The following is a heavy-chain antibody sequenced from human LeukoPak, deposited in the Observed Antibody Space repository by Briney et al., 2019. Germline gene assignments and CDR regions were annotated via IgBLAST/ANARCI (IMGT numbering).Heavy chain of an antibody. CDR3: ARGYCSGGSCGINDAFDI. Sequence: PGGSLRLSCAASGFTFSSYGMSWVRQAPGKGLEWVSAISGSGGSTYYADSVKGRFTISRDNSKNTLYLQMNSLRAEDTAVYYCARGYCSGGSCGINDAFDIWGQGTMVTVSS. J-gene: IGHJ3*02. CDR2: ISGSGGST. CDR1: GFTFSSYG. V-gene: IGHV3-23*01. D-gene: IGHD2-15*01.